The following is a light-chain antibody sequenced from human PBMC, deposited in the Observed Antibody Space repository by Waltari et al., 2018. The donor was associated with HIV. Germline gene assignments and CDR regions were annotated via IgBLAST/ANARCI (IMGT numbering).Light chain of an antibody. CDR1: QNVYSN. CDR2: TAS. J-gene: IGKJ1*01. V-gene: IGKV3-15*01. CDR3: QHYNSWPGPA. Sequence: EILITQSPAILSVSPGESATVSCRASQNVYSNFAWYQQQPGRPPRRLIYTASTRDTGVPARFTGSGFGTDFTLTISGLQSEDFAVYYCQHYNSWPGPAFGQGTKVEIK.